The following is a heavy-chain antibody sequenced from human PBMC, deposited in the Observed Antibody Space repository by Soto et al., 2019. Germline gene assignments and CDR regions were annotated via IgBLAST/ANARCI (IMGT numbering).Heavy chain of an antibody. V-gene: IGHV4-4*02. Sequence: PSETLSLTCAVSGGSISSSNWWSWVRQPPGKGLEWIGEIYHSGSTNYNPSLKSRVTISVDKSKNQFSLKLSSVTAADTAVYYCASRFGGPKTNWLDPCGQGTLVTVSS. CDR2: IYHSGST. CDR1: GGSISSSNW. D-gene: IGHD3-10*01. CDR3: ASRFGGPKTNWLDP. J-gene: IGHJ5*02.